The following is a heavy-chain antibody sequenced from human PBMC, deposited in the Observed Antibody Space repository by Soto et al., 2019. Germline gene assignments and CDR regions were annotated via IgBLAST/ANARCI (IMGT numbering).Heavy chain of an antibody. D-gene: IGHD5-18*01. Sequence: AQLVETGGGLIQPGGTLRLSCAASGFTVTSYYMSWVRQAPGKGLEWVSVIYSGGNTNYADSVKGRFTISRDNSKNTLYLQMNSLLGEDTAVYYCARDAYSYGHGTCFDFWGQGTLVTVSS. CDR2: IYSGGNT. CDR3: ARDAYSYGHGTCFDF. CDR1: GFTVTSYY. V-gene: IGHV3-53*02. J-gene: IGHJ4*02.